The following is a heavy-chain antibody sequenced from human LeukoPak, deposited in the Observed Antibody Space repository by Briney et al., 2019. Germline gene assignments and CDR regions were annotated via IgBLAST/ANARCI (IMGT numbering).Heavy chain of an antibody. CDR1: GFTFSSYS. J-gene: IGHJ4*02. V-gene: IGHV3-21*01. CDR2: ISGSSTYI. D-gene: IGHD1-1*01. CDR3: ARDPYRTDAAY. Sequence: PGGSLRLSCAASGFTFSSYSMSWVRQAPGKGLEWVSSISGSSTYIYYAGSVKGRFTISRDNAKNSLYLQMNSLRAEDTAVYYCARDPYRTDAAYWGQGTLVTVSS.